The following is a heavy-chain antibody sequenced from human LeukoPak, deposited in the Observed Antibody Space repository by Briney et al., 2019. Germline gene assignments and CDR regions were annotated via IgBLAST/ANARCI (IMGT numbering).Heavy chain of an antibody. J-gene: IGHJ4*02. V-gene: IGHV3-49*03. CDR1: GFTFDDYA. CDR3: ARDRDRSDWYFFDY. D-gene: IGHD6-19*01. CDR2: TRRKAYGGAT. Sequence: GGSLRLSCAVSGFTFDDYAMTWFRQAPGKGLEWVGFTRRKAYGGATEYAASVRGRFTISSDDSNSIAYLQMNSLKTEDTAVYYCARDRDRSDWYFFDYWGQGTLVTVSS.